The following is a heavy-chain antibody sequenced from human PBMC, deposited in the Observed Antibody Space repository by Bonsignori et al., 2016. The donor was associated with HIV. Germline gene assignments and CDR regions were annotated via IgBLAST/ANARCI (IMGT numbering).Heavy chain of an antibody. J-gene: IGHJ4*02. D-gene: IGHD3-22*01. Sequence: WIRQPPGKGLDYIGRVSTDGSIDYSSSLKSRVTILLDTSKNQLSLRMTSVTAADTAVYYCARDPGYDTSVWGQGTLVTVSS. CDR2: VSTDGSI. CDR3: ARDPGYDTSV. V-gene: IGHV4-61*02.